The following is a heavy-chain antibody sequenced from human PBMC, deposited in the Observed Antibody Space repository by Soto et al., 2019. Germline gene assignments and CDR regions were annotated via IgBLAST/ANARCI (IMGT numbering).Heavy chain of an antibody. J-gene: IGHJ4*02. V-gene: IGHV3-66*01. CDR1: GFTVSKNY. CDR3: ATKVPVTARGY. CDR2: IYSDGNT. Sequence: EVQLVESGGGLVQPGGSLRLSCTVSGFTVSKNYMSWVRQAPGKGLEWVSLIYSDGNTSYADSVKGRFTISRDTSKNTLYLQMNNLRAEDTAVYYCATKVPVTARGYWGQGTLVTVSS. D-gene: IGHD2-21*02.